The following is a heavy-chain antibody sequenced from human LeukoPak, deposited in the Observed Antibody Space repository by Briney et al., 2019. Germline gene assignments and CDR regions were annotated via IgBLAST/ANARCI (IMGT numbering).Heavy chain of an antibody. J-gene: IGHJ3*02. Sequence: GGSLRLSCAASGFTFDDYAMHWVRQAPGKGLEWVSLISGDGGTTYYADSVKGRFTISRDNAKNSLFLQMNSLRVEDTAVYYCARPGITGTMGYGAFDIWGQGTRVTVSP. CDR3: ARPGITGTMGYGAFDI. CDR1: GFTFDDYA. D-gene: IGHD1-7*01. CDR2: ISGDGGTT. V-gene: IGHV3-43*02.